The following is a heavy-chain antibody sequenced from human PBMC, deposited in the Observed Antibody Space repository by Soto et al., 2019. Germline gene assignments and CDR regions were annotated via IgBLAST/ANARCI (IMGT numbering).Heavy chain of an antibody. CDR3: ARDIWRPVCDTRSCSDRDY. V-gene: IGHV3-33*01. CDR1: GFTFSTYG. Sequence: QVRLVESGGGVVQPGRSLRLSCAASGFTFSTYGMHWVRQAPGKGLEWVAVTWYDGSKQYYADSVRGRFTISKDNSKNTVFLQMNSLGAEDMAMYYGARDIWRPVCDTRSCSDRDYWGEGTLMSVST. D-gene: IGHD2-15*01. CDR2: TWYDGSKQ. J-gene: IGHJ4*02.